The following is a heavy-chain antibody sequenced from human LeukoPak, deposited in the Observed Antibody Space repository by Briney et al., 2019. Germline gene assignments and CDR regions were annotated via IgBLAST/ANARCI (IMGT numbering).Heavy chain of an antibody. CDR3: ARGGFSGYGYSYDY. CDR2: IYYSGST. D-gene: IGHD5-12*01. Sequence: SETLSLTCTVSGGSISSYYWSWIRQPPGKGLEWIGYIYYSGSTNYNPSLKSRVTISVDTSKNQFSLKLSSVTAADTAVYYCARGGFSGYGYSYDYWGQGTLVTVSS. V-gene: IGHV4-59*01. J-gene: IGHJ4*02. CDR1: GGSISSYY.